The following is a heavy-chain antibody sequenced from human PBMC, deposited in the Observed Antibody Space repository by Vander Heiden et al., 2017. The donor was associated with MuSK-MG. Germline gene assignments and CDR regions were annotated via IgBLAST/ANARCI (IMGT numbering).Heavy chain of an antibody. CDR2: IYHSGST. D-gene: IGHD6-19*01. Sequence: QVQLQESGPGLVKPSETLSLTCTVSGYSISRDYYWGWIRQPPGKGLEWIGSIYHSGSTYYNPSLKSRVTISVDTSKNQFSLKLSSVTAAETAVYYCARAPPPGSIAVAPFDYWGQGTLVTVSS. CDR1: GYSISRDYY. J-gene: IGHJ4*02. V-gene: IGHV4-38-2*02. CDR3: ARAPPPGSIAVAPFDY.